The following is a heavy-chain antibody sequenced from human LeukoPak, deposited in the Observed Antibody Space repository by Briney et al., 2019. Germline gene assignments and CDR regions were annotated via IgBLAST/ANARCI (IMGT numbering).Heavy chain of an antibody. J-gene: IGHJ4*02. V-gene: IGHV1-18*01. D-gene: IGHD2-21*02. CDR1: GYTFTSYG. Sequence: ASVKVSCKASGYTFTSYGISWVRQAPGQGLEWMGWISAYNGNTNYAQKLQGRVTMTTDTSTSTAYMELRSLRSDDTAVYYCARDCPKSCGGDCYGGFDYWGQGTLVTVSS. CDR3: ARDCPKSCGGDCYGGFDY. CDR2: ISAYNGNT.